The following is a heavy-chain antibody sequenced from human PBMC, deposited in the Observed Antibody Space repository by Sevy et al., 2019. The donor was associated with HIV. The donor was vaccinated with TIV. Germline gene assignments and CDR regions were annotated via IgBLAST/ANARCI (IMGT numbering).Heavy chain of an antibody. J-gene: IGHJ3*02. D-gene: IGHD1-26*01. Sequence: GGSLRLSCAASGFTFSSYSMNWVRQAPGKGLEWVSYISSSSSTIYYADSVKGRFTISRDNAKNSLYLQMNSLRDEDTAVDYCAAGGGSKGPDAFDIWGQGTMVTVSS. V-gene: IGHV3-48*02. CDR3: AAGGGSKGPDAFDI. CDR1: GFTFSSYS. CDR2: ISSSSSTI.